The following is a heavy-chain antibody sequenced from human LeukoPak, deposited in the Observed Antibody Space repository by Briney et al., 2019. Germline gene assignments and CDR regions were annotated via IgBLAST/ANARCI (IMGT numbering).Heavy chain of an antibody. CDR3: VRQAEGQSTRPQFDP. Sequence: DPSETLSLTCAVSGGSISSGGYSWSWIRQPPGKGLEWIGYIYHSGSTYYNPSLKSRVTISVDRSKNQFSLKLSSVTAADTALYYCVRQAEGQSTRPQFDPWGQGTLVTVSS. CDR2: IYHSGST. CDR1: GGSISSGGYS. V-gene: IGHV4-30-2*01. J-gene: IGHJ5*02.